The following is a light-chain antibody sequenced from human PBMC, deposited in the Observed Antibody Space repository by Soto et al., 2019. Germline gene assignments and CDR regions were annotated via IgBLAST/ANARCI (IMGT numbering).Light chain of an antibody. Sequence: QSVLTQPASVSGSPGQSITIACTGTSSDVGGYNYVSWYQQYPGKAPRLVISDVSNRPSGVSNRFSGSKPGNSASLTISGLQAEDEADYYCSSYTSSSTYVFGTGTKVTVL. V-gene: IGLV2-14*01. CDR3: SSYTSSSTYV. CDR1: SSDVGGYNY. CDR2: DVS. J-gene: IGLJ1*01.